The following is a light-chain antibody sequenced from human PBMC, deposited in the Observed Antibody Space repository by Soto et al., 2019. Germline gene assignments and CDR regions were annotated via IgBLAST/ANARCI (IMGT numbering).Light chain of an antibody. CDR3: QQYYTYPRT. Sequence: EIGLTQSPRTLSLSTGERATLFCRASQSVSSSYLAWYQQKPGQAPRLLIYGASSRATGIPDRFSGSGSGTDFTLTISCLQSEDFATYYCQQYYTYPRTFGQGTKVDI. CDR1: QSVSSSY. CDR2: GAS. V-gene: IGKV3-20*01. J-gene: IGKJ1*01.